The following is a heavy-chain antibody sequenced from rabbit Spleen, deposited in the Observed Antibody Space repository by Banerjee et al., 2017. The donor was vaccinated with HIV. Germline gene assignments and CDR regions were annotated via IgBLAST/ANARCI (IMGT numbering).Heavy chain of an antibody. CDR3: ARDTGSSFSTYGMDL. V-gene: IGHV1S40*01. Sequence: QSLEESGGDLVKPGASLTLTCTASGFSFSSSDYMCWVRQAPGKGLEWIACIDTGSSGFTYSATWAKGRFTISKTSSTTVTLQMTSLTVADTATYFCARDTGSSFSTYGMDLWAQDPRHRL. D-gene: IGHD8-1*01. J-gene: IGHJ6*01. CDR2: IDTGSSGFT. CDR1: GFSFSSSDY.